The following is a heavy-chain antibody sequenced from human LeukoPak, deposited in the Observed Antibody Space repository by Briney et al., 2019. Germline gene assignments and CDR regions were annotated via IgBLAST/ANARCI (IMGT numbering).Heavy chain of an antibody. D-gene: IGHD3-22*01. J-gene: IGHJ4*02. Sequence: SVKVSCKASGGTFSSYAISWVRQAPGQGLEWMGGIIPIFGTANYAQKFQCRVTITADESTSTAYMELSRLRSEETAVYYCARITYYYDSSGYYLGYWGQGTLVTVSS. CDR3: ARITYYYDSSGYYLGY. CDR1: GGTFSSYA. V-gene: IGHV1-69*13. CDR2: IIPIFGTA.